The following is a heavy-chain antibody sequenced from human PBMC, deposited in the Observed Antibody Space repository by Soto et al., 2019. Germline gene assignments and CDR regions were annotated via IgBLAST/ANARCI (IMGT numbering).Heavy chain of an antibody. J-gene: IGHJ6*02. Sequence: EVQLVESGGGLVQPGGSLRLSCAASGFTFSSYDMHWVRQATGKGLEWVSAIGTAGDTYYPGSVKGRFTISRENAKNSLYLQMNSLRAGDTAVYYCARGGDSSSWYYYYGMDVWGQGTTVTVSS. CDR3: ARGGDSSSWYYYYGMDV. V-gene: IGHV3-13*04. D-gene: IGHD6-13*01. CDR2: IGTAGDT. CDR1: GFTFSSYD.